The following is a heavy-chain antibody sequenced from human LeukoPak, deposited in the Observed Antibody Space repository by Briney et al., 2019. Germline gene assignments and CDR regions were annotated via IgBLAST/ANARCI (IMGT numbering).Heavy chain of an antibody. CDR2: IYYSGST. J-gene: IGHJ4*02. V-gene: IGHV4-30-4*01. CDR3: ARSRSIAALGYYFDY. D-gene: IGHD6-6*01. CDR1: GGSISSGDYY. Sequence: SQTLSLTCTVSGGSISSGDYYWSWIRQPPGKGLEWIGYIYYSGSTYYNPSLKSRVTISVDTSKNQFSLKLSSVTAADTAVYYCARSRSIAALGYYFDYWGQGTLVTVSS.